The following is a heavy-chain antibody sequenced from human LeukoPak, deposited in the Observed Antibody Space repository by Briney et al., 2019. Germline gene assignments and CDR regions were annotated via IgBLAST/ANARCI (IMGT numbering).Heavy chain of an antibody. CDR1: GFTFSGYG. CDR3: ARVTPPPLPSGKYYYDSSGNDY. D-gene: IGHD3-22*01. V-gene: IGHV3-30*03. J-gene: IGHJ4*02. CDR2: ISYDGSNK. Sequence: GGSLRLSCAASGFTFSGYGMSWVRQAPGKGLEWVTVISYDGSNKYYADSVKGRFTISRDNSKNTLYLQMNSLRAEDTAVYYCARVTPPPLPSGKYYYDSSGNDYWGQGTLVTVSS.